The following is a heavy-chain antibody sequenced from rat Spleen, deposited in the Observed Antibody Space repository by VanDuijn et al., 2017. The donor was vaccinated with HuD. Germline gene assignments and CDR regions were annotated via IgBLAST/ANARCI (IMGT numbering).Heavy chain of an antibody. CDR3: ARCFDL. CDR2: ISYDDTST. Sequence: EVQLVESGGGLVQPGRSLKLSCAASGFTFSDYYMAWVRQAPTKGLEWVASISYDDTSTHYRDSVKGRFTISRDNAKSTLYLQMDNVRSEDTATYYCARCFDLWGQGVMVTVSS. V-gene: IGHV5-7*01. CDR1: GFTFSDYY. J-gene: IGHJ2*01.